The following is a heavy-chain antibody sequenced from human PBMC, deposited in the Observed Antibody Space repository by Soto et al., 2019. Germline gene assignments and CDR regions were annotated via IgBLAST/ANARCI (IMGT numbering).Heavy chain of an antibody. CDR3: ARASIGYSHGPFDY. J-gene: IGHJ4*02. CDR2: IYHSGST. D-gene: IGHD5-18*01. CDR1: GHSISSDYY. V-gene: IGHV4-38-2*01. Sequence: ASETLSLTCAVSGHSISSDYYWGWIRQPPGKGLEWIGSIYHSGSTYYNPSLKSRVTISVDTSKNQFSLKLSSVTAADTAVYYCARASIGYSHGPFDYWGQGTLVTV.